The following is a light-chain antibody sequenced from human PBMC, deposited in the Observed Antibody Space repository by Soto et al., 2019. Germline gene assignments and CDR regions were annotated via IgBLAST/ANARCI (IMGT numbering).Light chain of an antibody. CDR1: QSVSSN. CDR3: QHRREWWT. CDR2: GAS. Sequence: EIGRTQSPSTVSVSLVERPALSCRASQSVSSNLAWYQQKPGQAPRLLIYGASTRATGIPARFSGSGSGTDFTLTVSSLEPEDSAIYYCQHRREWWTFGQGTKV. V-gene: IGKV3-15*01. J-gene: IGKJ1*01.